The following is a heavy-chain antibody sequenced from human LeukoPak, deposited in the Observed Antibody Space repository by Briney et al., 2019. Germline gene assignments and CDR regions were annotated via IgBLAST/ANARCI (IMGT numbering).Heavy chain of an antibody. Sequence: GGSLRLSCAASRFTFSSYWMHWVRQAPGEGLVWVSRISSDGSSTTFADSVKGRFTISRDNAKNTLYLQMNSLRAEDTAVYYCARISYESRGYYDYWGQGTLVTVSS. CDR2: ISSDGSST. J-gene: IGHJ4*02. D-gene: IGHD3-22*01. CDR1: RFTFSSYW. CDR3: ARISYESRGYYDY. V-gene: IGHV3-74*01.